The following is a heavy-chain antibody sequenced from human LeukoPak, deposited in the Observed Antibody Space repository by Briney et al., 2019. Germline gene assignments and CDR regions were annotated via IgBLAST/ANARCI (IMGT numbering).Heavy chain of an antibody. CDR2: IWCDGSNK. Sequence: PGRSLRLSCAASGFTFSSYGMHWVRQAPGKGLEWVAVIWCDGSNKYYADSVKGRFTISRDNSKNTLYLQMNNLRAEDTAVYYCARDSVFDYWGQGTLVTVSS. CDR1: GFTFSSYG. D-gene: IGHD6-19*01. CDR3: ARDSVFDY. V-gene: IGHV3-33*01. J-gene: IGHJ4*02.